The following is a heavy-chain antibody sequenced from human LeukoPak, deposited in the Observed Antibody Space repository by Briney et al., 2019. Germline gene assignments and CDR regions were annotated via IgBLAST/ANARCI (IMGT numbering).Heavy chain of an antibody. CDR2: INPNSGGT. D-gene: IGHD3-10*01. CDR1: GYTFTGYY. J-gene: IGHJ6*03. Sequence: AAPVKVSCKASGYTFTGYYMHSVRQAPGQGLEWMGWINPNSGGTNYAQKFQGRVTMTRDTSISTAYMELSRLRYADTVVCYCARGSRALLWFGESSDYYYYMDVWGKGTTVTVSS. CDR3: ARGSRALLWFGESSDYYYYMDV. V-gene: IGHV1-2*02.